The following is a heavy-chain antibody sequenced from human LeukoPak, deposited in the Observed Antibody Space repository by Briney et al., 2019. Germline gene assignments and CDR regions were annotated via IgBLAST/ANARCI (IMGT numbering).Heavy chain of an antibody. V-gene: IGHV4-34*01. CDR2: INHSGST. CDR1: GGSFSGYY. J-gene: IGHJ4*02. D-gene: IGHD5-12*01. CDR3: ARGGYSGYDGG. Sequence: KPSETLSLXCAVYGGSFSGYYWSWIRQPPGKGLEWIGEINHSGSTNYNPSLKSRVTISVDTSKNQFSLKLSSVTAADTAVYYCARGGYSGYDGGWSQGTLVTVSS.